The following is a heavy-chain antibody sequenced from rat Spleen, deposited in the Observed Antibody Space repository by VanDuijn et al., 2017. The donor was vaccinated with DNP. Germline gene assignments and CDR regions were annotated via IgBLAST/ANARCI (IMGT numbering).Heavy chain of an antibody. D-gene: IGHD1-6*01. Sequence: VQPGRSLKLSCAASGFTFSNSGMHWIRQAPTKGLEWVASISYDGGSTYYRDSVKGRFTISRDNAKSTLFLQMNSLGSEDTATYFCATYYGFNSYFFDYWGQGVMVTVSS. CDR1: GFTFSNSG. CDR3: ATYYGFNSYFFDY. V-gene: IGHV5-19*01. J-gene: IGHJ2*01. CDR2: ISYDGGST.